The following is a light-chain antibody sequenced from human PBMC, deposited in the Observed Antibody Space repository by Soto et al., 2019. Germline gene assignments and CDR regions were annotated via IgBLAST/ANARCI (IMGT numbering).Light chain of an antibody. CDR1: SSDVGGYNY. J-gene: IGLJ1*01. V-gene: IGLV2-14*01. Sequence: QSVLTQPASVSGSPGQSITISCTGTSSDVGGYNYVSWYQQHPGKAPKLMIYHVSNRPSGVSNRFSGPKSGNTASLTISGLQAEDEADYYCSSYTNSTTRVFGTGTKVTVL. CDR3: SSYTNSTTRV. CDR2: HVS.